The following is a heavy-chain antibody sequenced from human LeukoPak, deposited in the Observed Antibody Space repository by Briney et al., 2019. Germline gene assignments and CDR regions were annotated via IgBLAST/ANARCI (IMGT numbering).Heavy chain of an antibody. Sequence: GGSLRLSCAASGFTVSSNYMSWVRQAPGKGLEWVSVIYSGGSTYYADSVKGRFTISRHNSKNTLYLQMNSLRAEDTAVYYCAKALDSSSWYYFDHWGQGTLVTVSS. CDR3: AKALDSSSWYYFDH. CDR1: GFTVSSNY. D-gene: IGHD6-13*01. V-gene: IGHV3-53*04. J-gene: IGHJ4*02. CDR2: IYSGGST.